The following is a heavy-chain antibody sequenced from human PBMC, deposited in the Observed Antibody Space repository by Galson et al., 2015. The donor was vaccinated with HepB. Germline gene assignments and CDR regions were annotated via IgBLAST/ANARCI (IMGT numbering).Heavy chain of an antibody. V-gene: IGHV3-11*01. CDR2: ITSSGGLS. CDR3: ASRGFYGSLDN. Sequence: SLRLACAASGFTFSETYMTWIRQAPGKGLEWISYITSSGGLSYYAYSMEGRFTVSRDNAKNSVYLQLNSLRADDTAVYYCASRGFYGSLDNWGQGTLVTVSS. J-gene: IGHJ4*02. D-gene: IGHD6-25*01. CDR1: GFTFSETY.